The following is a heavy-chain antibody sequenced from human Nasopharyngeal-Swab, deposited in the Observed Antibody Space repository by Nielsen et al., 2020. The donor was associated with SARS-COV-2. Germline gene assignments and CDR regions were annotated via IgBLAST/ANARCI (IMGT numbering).Heavy chain of an antibody. CDR2: IYHSGST. D-gene: IGHD6-19*01. CDR3: ARANPEPSTSSGWYGRLVHYFDY. Sequence: QPPGKGLEWIGEIYHSGSTNYNPSLKSRATISVDKSKNQFSLKLSSVTAADTAVYYCARANPEPSTSSGWYGRLVHYFDYWGQGTLVTVSS. V-gene: IGHV4-4*02. J-gene: IGHJ4*02.